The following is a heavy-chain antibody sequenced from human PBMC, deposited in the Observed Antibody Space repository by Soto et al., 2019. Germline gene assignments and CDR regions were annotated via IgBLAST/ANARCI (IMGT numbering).Heavy chain of an antibody. Sequence: SGGSLRLSCAASGFTFSSYGMHWVRQAPGKGLEWVAVIWYDGSNKYYADSVKGRFTISRDNSKNTLYLQMNSLRAEDTAVYYCAGSSGYYFFDYWGQGTLVTVSS. CDR2: IWYDGSNK. J-gene: IGHJ4*02. CDR3: AGSSGYYFFDY. CDR1: GFTFSSYG. D-gene: IGHD3-22*01. V-gene: IGHV3-33*08.